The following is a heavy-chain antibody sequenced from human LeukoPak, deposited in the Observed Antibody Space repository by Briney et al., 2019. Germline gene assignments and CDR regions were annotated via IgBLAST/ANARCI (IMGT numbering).Heavy chain of an antibody. J-gene: IGHJ4*02. CDR2: IYWDDDK. D-gene: IGHD2-2*01. CDR1: GFSLSTSGVG. CDR3: AHMPSCYCGFDY. Sequence: ESGPTLVKPTQTLTLTYTFSGFSLSTSGVGVGWIRQPPGKALEWLALIYWDDDKRYSPSLKSRLTITKDTSKNQVVLTMTNMDPVDTATYYCAHMPSCYCGFDYWGQGTLVTVSS. V-gene: IGHV2-5*02.